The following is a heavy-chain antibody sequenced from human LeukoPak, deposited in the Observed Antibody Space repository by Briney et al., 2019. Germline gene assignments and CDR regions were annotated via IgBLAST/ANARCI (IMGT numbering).Heavy chain of an antibody. Sequence: GASVKVSCKASGYTFTDYYINWVRQAPGQGLEWIGWINPNSGDTNYAQKFQGRVTMTRDTSISTAYMELSRLRSDDTAVYCCARDLLNSSPVDVWGKGTTVTVSS. J-gene: IGHJ6*04. CDR2: INPNSGDT. CDR3: ARDLLNSSPVDV. V-gene: IGHV1-2*02. CDR1: GYTFTDYY. D-gene: IGHD6-13*01.